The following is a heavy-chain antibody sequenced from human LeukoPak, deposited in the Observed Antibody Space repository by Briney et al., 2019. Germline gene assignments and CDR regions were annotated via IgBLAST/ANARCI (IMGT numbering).Heavy chain of an antibody. CDR2: IYYSGST. CDR3: ARGRDYYGSGRPESNWFDP. CDR1: GGSISSYY. D-gene: IGHD3-10*01. J-gene: IGHJ5*02. Sequence: PSETLSLTCTVSGGSISSYYWSWIRQPPGKGLEWIGYIYYSGSTNYNPSLKSRVTISVDTSKNQFSLKLSSVTAADTVVYYCARGRDYYGSGRPESNWFDPWGQGTLVTVSS. V-gene: IGHV4-59*01.